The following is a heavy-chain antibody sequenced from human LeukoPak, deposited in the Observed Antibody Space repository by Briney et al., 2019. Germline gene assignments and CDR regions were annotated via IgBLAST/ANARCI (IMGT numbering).Heavy chain of an antibody. CDR1: GFTFSSYG. D-gene: IGHD6-19*01. Sequence: GGTLRLSCAASGFTFSSYGMSWVRQAPGKGLEWVSAISGSGGSTYYADSVKGRFTISRDNAKNSLYLQMNSLRAEDTAVYYCARDSADSSGWYLDAFDIWGQGTMVTVSS. V-gene: IGHV3-23*01. J-gene: IGHJ3*02. CDR3: ARDSADSSGWYLDAFDI. CDR2: ISGSGGST.